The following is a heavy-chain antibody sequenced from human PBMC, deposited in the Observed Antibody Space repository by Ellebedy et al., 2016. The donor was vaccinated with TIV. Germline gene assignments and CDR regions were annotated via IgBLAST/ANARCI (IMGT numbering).Heavy chain of an antibody. D-gene: IGHD6-19*01. CDR3: ARGDRKAVAGTRRGDAFDF. CDR1: GGSFSGYY. V-gene: IGHV4-34*01. Sequence: SETLSLTCVVYGGSFSGYYWSWIRQPPGKGLEWIGEINQSGSTNYNPSLKSRVTISVDTSKNQFSLKLSSVTAADTAVYSCARGDRKAVAGTRRGDAFDFWGQGTMVTISS. J-gene: IGHJ3*01. CDR2: INQSGST.